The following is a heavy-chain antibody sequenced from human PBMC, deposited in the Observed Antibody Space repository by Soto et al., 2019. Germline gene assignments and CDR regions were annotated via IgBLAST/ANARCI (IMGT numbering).Heavy chain of an antibody. V-gene: IGHV3-30-3*01. CDR2: ISYDGSNK. CDR3: ARSTKQWQAPRDY. Sequence: QVQLVESGGGVVQPGRSLRLSCAASGFTFSSYAMHWVRQAPGKGLEWGAVISYDGSNKYYADSVKGRFTISRDNSKNTLYLQMNSLRAEDTAVYYCARSTKQWQAPRDYWGQGTLVTVSS. J-gene: IGHJ4*02. CDR1: GFTFSSYA. D-gene: IGHD6-19*01.